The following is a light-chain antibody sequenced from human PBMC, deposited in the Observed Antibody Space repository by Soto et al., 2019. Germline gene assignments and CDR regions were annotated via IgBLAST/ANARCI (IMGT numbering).Light chain of an antibody. CDR2: NAS. CDR3: QQYGNSRGT. J-gene: IGKJ1*01. Sequence: EIVLTQSPGTLSLSPGERATLSCRASQSVSSSYLAWYQQKPGQAPRLLIYNASSRATGIPDRFSGSGSGTDFTLTISRLDPEDFAVYYCQQYGNSRGTFGQGTKVDIK. V-gene: IGKV3-20*01. CDR1: QSVSSSY.